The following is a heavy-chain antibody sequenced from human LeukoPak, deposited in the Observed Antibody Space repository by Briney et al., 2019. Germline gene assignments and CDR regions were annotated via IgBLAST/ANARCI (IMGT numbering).Heavy chain of an antibody. CDR3: ARSPRITIFGVVITHTWPPDYYYYGMDV. CDR1: GYTFTGYY. D-gene: IGHD3-3*01. V-gene: IGHV1-2*06. CDR2: INPNSGGT. Sequence: ASVKVSCKASGYTFTGYYMHWVRQAPGQGLEWMGRINPNSGGTNYAQKFQGRVTMTRDTSISTAYMELSRLRSDDTAVYYCARSPRITIFGVVITHTWPPDYYYYGMDVWGQGTTVTVSS. J-gene: IGHJ6*02.